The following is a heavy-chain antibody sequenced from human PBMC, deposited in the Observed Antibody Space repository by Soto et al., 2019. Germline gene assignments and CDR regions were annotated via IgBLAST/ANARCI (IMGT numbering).Heavy chain of an antibody. Sequence: QVQLQQWGAGLLKSSETLSLTCAVYGGSFSGHFWGWVRQPPGRGPEWIGEITPGEAANYAPSLKGRVTISADTSKHQFSLKLNSVTAADTAVYYCARSVPAATRHYYYYMDVWGKGTTVAVSS. CDR3: ARSVPAATRHYYYYMDV. V-gene: IGHV4-34*01. CDR1: GGSFSGHF. CDR2: ITPGEAA. D-gene: IGHD2-2*01. J-gene: IGHJ6*03.